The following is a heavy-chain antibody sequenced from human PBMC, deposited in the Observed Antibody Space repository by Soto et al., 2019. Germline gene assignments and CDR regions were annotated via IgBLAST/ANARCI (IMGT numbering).Heavy chain of an antibody. CDR2: ISGSGGST. CDR1: GFTFSSYA. V-gene: IGHV3-23*01. Sequence: GGSLRLSCAASGFTFSSYAMSWVRQAPGKGLEWVSAISGSGGSTYYADSVKGRFTISRDNSKNTLYLQMNSLRAEDTAVYYCANAFGNYDFWSGLAYWGQGTLVTVSS. J-gene: IGHJ4*02. D-gene: IGHD3-3*01. CDR3: ANAFGNYDFWSGLAY.